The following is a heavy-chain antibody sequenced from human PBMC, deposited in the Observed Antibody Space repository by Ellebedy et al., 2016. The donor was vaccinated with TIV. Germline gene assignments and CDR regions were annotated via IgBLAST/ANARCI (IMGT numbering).Heavy chain of an antibody. J-gene: IGHJ6*02. V-gene: IGHV4-59*01. Sequence: SETLSLXXTVSGGSISSYYWSWIRQPPGKGLEWIGYLYYSGSTNYNPSLKSRVTISVDTSKNQFSLMLSSVTAADTAVYYCAHSFVSSTSWAGGMDAWGQGTTVTVSS. D-gene: IGHD2-2*01. CDR2: LYYSGST. CDR1: GGSISSYY. CDR3: AHSFVSSTSWAGGMDA.